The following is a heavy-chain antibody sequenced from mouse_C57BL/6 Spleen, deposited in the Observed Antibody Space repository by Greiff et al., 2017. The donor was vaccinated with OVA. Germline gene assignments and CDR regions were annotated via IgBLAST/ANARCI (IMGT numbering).Heavy chain of an antibody. J-gene: IGHJ4*01. D-gene: IGHD1-1*02. V-gene: IGHV1-42*01. CDR3: ASGDYYAMDY. Sequence: VQLQQSGPELVKPGASVKISCKASGYSFTGYYMNWVKQSPEKSLEWIGEINPSTGGTTYNQKFKAKATLTVDKSSSTAYMQLKSLTSEDSAVYYCASGDYYAMDYWGQGTSVTVSS. CDR2: INPSTGGT. CDR1: GYSFTGYY.